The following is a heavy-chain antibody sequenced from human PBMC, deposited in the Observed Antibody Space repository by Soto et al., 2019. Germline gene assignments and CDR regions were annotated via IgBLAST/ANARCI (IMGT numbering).Heavy chain of an antibody. Sequence: GGSLRLSCAASGFIFSPYGIHWVRQAPGKGLEWVALIRNDGSDKYYAESVTGRFTISRDNSKNTVYLQMNSLRAEDTALYFCARAPRMAPFDIWGQGTMVTVSS. CDR1: GFIFSPYG. CDR2: IRNDGSDK. V-gene: IGHV3-33*01. CDR3: ARAPRMAPFDI. J-gene: IGHJ3*02.